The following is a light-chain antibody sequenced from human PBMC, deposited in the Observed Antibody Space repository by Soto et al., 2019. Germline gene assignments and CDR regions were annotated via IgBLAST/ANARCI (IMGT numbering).Light chain of an antibody. V-gene: IGKV3-11*01. CDR3: QQRSNWPPT. J-gene: IGKJ4*01. CDR2: SAS. Sequence: EIGLRQSPATVSLSPGERDTLSCRASQNVGKDLVWYHQNRGQAPRLLIYSASNRATGIPARFSGSGSGTDFTLTISSLEPEDFAAYYCQQRSNWPPTFGGGTKVEIK. CDR1: QNVGKD.